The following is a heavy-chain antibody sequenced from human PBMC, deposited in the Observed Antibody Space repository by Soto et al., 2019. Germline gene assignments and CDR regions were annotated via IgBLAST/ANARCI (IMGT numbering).Heavy chain of an antibody. CDR1: GFTVSSNY. CDR3: ARGGPTGDEAFDI. CDR2: IYSGGST. V-gene: IGHV3-53*04. J-gene: IGHJ3*02. D-gene: IGHD7-27*01. Sequence: GGSLRISCAASGFTVSSNYMSWVRQAPGKGLEWVSVIYSGGSTYYADSVKGRFTISRHNSKNTLDLQMNSLRAVDTAVYYRARGGPTGDEAFDIWGQGTMVTVSS.